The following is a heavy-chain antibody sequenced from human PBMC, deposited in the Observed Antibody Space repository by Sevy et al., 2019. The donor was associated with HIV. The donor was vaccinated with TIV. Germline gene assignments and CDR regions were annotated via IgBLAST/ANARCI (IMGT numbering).Heavy chain of an antibody. V-gene: IGHV3-7*01. CDR1: GFAFSAYW. D-gene: IGHD4-17*01. Sequence: GGSLRLSCSASGFAFSAYWMVWVRQGPGKGLEWVANIKQDGSEQNYVDSVEGRFTISRDNGKNLLYLQMNDLRAEDQGVYFCAGGGGGFYGDYPFDYWGHGTLVTVSS. J-gene: IGHJ4*01. CDR2: IKQDGSEQ. CDR3: AGGGGGFYGDYPFDY.